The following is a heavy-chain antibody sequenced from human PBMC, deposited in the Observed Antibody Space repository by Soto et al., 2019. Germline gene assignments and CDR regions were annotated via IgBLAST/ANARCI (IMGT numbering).Heavy chain of an antibody. D-gene: IGHD3-10*01. CDR3: TREGPLSGNGPPDQ. CDR2: IWAEGHYR. J-gene: IGHJ4*02. Sequence: RRLSCAASGFIFSNHGIHWVRQAPGKGLEWVALIWAEGHYRDYADSVKDRFSISRDNSRNTAYLQMNSLRAEDKAVYYCTREGPLSGNGPPDQWGQGTMVTVSS. CDR1: GFIFSNHG. V-gene: IGHV3-33*01.